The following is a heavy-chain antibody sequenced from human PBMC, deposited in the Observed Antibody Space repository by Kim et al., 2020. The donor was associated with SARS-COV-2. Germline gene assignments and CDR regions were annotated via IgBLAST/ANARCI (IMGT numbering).Heavy chain of an antibody. V-gene: IGHV3-9*01. CDR3: AKEPRTYYYGSGSPIDY. Sequence: SVKGRFTISRDNAKNSLYLQMNSLRAEDTALYYCAKEPRTYYYGSGSPIDYWGQGTLVTVSS. J-gene: IGHJ4*02. D-gene: IGHD3-10*01.